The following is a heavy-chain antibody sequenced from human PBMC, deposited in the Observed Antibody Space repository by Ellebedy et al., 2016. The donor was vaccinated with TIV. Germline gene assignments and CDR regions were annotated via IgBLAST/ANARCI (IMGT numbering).Heavy chain of an antibody. Sequence: MPSETLSLTCTVSGVSIRTSTYYWVWIRPPPGKGLDWIGSFYCTGSTYYNPSLRSRVTMSVDPSKNQFSLKLRSVTAPDTAVYYCSRQSNYDYLWGTYRADFDYWGQGTLVTVSS. D-gene: IGHD3-16*02. CDR2: FYCTGST. J-gene: IGHJ4*02. V-gene: IGHV4-39*01. CDR3: SRQSNYDYLWGTYRADFDY. CDR1: GVSIRTSTYY.